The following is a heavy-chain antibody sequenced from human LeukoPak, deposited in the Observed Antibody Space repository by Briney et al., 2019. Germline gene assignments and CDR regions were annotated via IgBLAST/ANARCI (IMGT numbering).Heavy chain of an antibody. CDR2: ISAYNGNT. CDR3: ARVKNWGSRYYYYMDV. CDR1: GYTFTSYG. Sequence: ASVKVSCKASGYTFTSYGISWVRQAPGQGLEWMGWISAYNGNTNYAQKLQGRVTMTTDTSTSTAYMELRSLRSDDTAVYYCARVKNWGSRYYYYMDVWGKGTTVTVSS. V-gene: IGHV1-18*01. J-gene: IGHJ6*03. D-gene: IGHD7-27*01.